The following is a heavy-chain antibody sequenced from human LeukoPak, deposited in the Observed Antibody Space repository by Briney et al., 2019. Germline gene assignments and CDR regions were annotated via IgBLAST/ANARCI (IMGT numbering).Heavy chain of an antibody. CDR2: ISGSGGST. CDR3: AKDITRYFDWLFPYYFDY. CDR1: GFTFSSYA. D-gene: IGHD3-9*01. V-gene: IGHV3-23*01. J-gene: IGHJ4*02. Sequence: GGSLRLSCAASGFTFSSYAMSWVRQAPGKGLEWVSAISGSGGSTYYAGSVKGRFTISRDNSKNTLYLQMSSLRAEDTAVYYCAKDITRYFDWLFPYYFDYWGQGTLVTVSS.